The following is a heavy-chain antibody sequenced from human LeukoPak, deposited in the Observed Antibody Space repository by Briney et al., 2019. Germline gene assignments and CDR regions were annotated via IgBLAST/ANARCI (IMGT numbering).Heavy chain of an antibody. D-gene: IGHD3-10*01. CDR2: IYYSGST. Sequence: SETLSLTCTVSGGSISGFHWSWIRQPPRKGLEWMGYIYYSGSTNYNPSLKSRVTISVDTSKNQFSLKLSSVTAADTAVYYCTRAYGSGSFLTYWGQGIPVTVSS. CDR3: TRAYGSGSFLTY. CDR1: GGSISGFH. J-gene: IGHJ4*02. V-gene: IGHV4-59*01.